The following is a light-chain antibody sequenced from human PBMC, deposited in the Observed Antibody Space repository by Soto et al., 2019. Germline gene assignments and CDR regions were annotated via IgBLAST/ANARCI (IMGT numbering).Light chain of an antibody. J-gene: IGLJ3*02. Sequence: QSALTQPASVCGSPGQSITISCTGTSSDVDGYKYVSWYQQHPGKAPKLMIYAVSNRPSGVSNRFSGSKSGDTASLTISGLQAEDEADYYCSSYTSRSTFWVFGGGTKLTVL. CDR2: AVS. CDR3: SSYTSRSTFWV. CDR1: SSDVDGYKY. V-gene: IGLV2-14*01.